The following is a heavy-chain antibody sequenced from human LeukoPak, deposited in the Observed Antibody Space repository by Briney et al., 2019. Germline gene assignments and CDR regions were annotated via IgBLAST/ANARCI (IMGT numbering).Heavy chain of an antibody. CDR3: AREFEVGQLVLFDD. CDR1: GDSFSSNSAA. Sequence: SQTLSLTCAISGDSFSSNSAAWNWLRQSPSRGLEWLGSTYYRSKWYNDYAVSVKSRITINPDTSKNQFSLQLNSVTPEDTAVYYCAREFEVGQLVLFDDWGQGTLVTVSS. CDR2: TYYRSKWYN. J-gene: IGHJ4*02. V-gene: IGHV6-1*01. D-gene: IGHD6-6*01.